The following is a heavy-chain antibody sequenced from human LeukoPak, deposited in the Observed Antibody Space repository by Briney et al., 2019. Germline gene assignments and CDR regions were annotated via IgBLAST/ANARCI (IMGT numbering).Heavy chain of an antibody. CDR3: TTDPDNSGGDGDFDY. CDR2: IKSKAGGETT. Sequence: GGSLRLSCAASGFTFSSYAMSWVRQAPGKGLEWVGLIKSKAGGETTDFAAPVKGRFAISRDDSRNTVYLQMNSLTTEDTAVYYCTTDPDNSGGDGDFDYWGQGTLVTVSS. J-gene: IGHJ4*02. D-gene: IGHD2-21*01. V-gene: IGHV3-15*01. CDR1: GFTFSSYA.